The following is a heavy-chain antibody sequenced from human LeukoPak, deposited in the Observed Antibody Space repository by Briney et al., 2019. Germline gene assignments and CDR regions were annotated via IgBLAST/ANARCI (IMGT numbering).Heavy chain of an antibody. CDR1: GYSISSGYY. CDR3: ARDSPDYDFWSGPLSYFDY. V-gene: IGHV4-38-2*02. Sequence: SETLSLTCTVSGYSISSGYYWGWIRQPPGKGLEWIGSIYHSGSTYYNPSLKSRVTISVDTPKNQFSLKLSSVTAADTAVYYCARDSPDYDFWSGPLSYFDYWGQGTLVTVSS. D-gene: IGHD3-3*01. J-gene: IGHJ4*02. CDR2: IYHSGST.